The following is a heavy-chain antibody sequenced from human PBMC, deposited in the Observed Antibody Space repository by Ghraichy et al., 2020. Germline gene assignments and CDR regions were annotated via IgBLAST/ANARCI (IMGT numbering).Heavy chain of an antibody. Sequence: GESLNISCKGSGYSFTSYWISWVRQMPGKGLEWMGRIDPSDSYTNYSPSFQGHVTISADKSISTAYLQWSSLKASDTAMYYCARRHQYYYDSSGYYYYYYGMDVWGQGTTVTVSS. V-gene: IGHV5-10-1*01. CDR2: IDPSDSYT. CDR3: ARRHQYYYDSSGYYYYYYGMDV. CDR1: GYSFTSYW. J-gene: IGHJ6*02. D-gene: IGHD3-22*01.